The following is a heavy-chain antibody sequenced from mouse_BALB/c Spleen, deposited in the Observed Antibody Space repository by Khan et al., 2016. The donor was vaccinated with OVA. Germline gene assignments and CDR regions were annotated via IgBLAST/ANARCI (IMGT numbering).Heavy chain of an antibody. V-gene: IGHV5-17*02. D-gene: IGHD2-3*01. Sequence: EVELVESGGGLVQPGGSRKLSCAASRFTFSNFGMHWVRQAPEKGLEWVAYISRGSNTINYADTVKGRFTISRDNSKNTLFLQMTSLSSADTAMYYCARRRVFDGYYGGALDYWGQGTSVTVSS. CDR3: ARRRVFDGYYGGALDY. CDR2: ISRGSNTI. J-gene: IGHJ4*01. CDR1: RFTFSNFG.